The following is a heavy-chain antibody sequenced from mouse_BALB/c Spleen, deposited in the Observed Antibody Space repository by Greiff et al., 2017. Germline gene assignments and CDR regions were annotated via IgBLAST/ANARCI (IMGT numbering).Heavy chain of an antibody. Sequence: EVQLQQSGPELVKPGASVKIPCKASGYTFTDYNMDWVKQSHGKSLEWIGDINPNNGGTIYNQKFKGKATLTVDKSSSTAYMELRSLTSEDTAVYYCAMVTTATYYYAMDYWGQGTSVTVSA. V-gene: IGHV1-18*01. CDR2: INPNNGGT. CDR3: AMVTTATYYYAMDY. D-gene: IGHD1-2*01. J-gene: IGHJ4*01. CDR1: GYTFTDYN.